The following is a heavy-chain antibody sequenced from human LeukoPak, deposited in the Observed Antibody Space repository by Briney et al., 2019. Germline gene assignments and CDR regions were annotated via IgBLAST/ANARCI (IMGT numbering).Heavy chain of an antibody. CDR2: IKSKTDGGTT. J-gene: IGHJ4*02. D-gene: IGHD5-24*01. CDR1: GFTFSNAW. V-gene: IGHV3-15*01. Sequence: GGSLRLSCAASGFTFSNAWMSWVRQAPGKGLEWVGRIKSKTDGGTTDYAAPVKGRFTISRDDSKNTLYLQMNSLKTEDTAVYYCTTAPTRGWLPYFDYWGQGTVATVSS. CDR3: TTAPTRGWLPYFDY.